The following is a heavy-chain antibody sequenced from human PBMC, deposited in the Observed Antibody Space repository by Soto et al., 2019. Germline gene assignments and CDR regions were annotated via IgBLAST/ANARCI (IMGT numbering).Heavy chain of an antibody. Sequence: QVHLVESGGGLVKPGGSLRLSCAASGFSISDFYMSWVRQIPGKGLEWISYISGRSDVIHYVDSVKGRFTVSRDNARNSVFLQMERLRGEDSGIYFCSRERAPDIRFDSWGQGTLVTVSS. CDR3: SRERAPDIRFDS. D-gene: IGHD5-12*01. V-gene: IGHV3-11*01. CDR1: GFSISDFY. CDR2: ISGRSDVI. J-gene: IGHJ5*01.